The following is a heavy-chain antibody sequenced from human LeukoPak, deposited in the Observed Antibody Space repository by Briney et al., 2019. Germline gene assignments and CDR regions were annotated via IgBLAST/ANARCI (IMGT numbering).Heavy chain of an antibody. Sequence: GGSLRLSCAASRITFSNYGMHWVRQAPGKGLEWVAVIYYDGSNKYYADSVKGRFIISRDNSKNTLYLQMNSLRAEDTAVYYCARAHYSNGPPYFFYYYMDVWGKGTTVTVSS. J-gene: IGHJ6*03. CDR1: RITFSNYG. D-gene: IGHD4-11*01. CDR2: IYYDGSNK. CDR3: ARAHYSNGPPYFFYYYMDV. V-gene: IGHV3-33*01.